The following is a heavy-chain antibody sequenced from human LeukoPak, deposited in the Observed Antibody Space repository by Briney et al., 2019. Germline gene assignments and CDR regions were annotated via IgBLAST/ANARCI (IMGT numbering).Heavy chain of an antibody. D-gene: IGHD6-13*01. J-gene: IGHJ5*02. CDR2: IYYSGST. CDR3: ARRLGSSWSSYNWFDP. CDR1: GGSISSSSYY. Sequence: SETLSLTCTVSGGSISSSSYYWDWIRQPPGKGLEWIGSIYYSGSTYYNPPLKSRVTISVDTSKNQFSLKLSSVTAADTAVYYCARRLGSSWSSYNWFDPWGQGTLVTVSS. V-gene: IGHV4-39*07.